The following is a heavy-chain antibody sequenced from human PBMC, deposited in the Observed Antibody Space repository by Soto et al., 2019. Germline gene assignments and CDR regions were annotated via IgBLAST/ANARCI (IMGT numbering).Heavy chain of an antibody. D-gene: IGHD2-2*01. CDR3: ARRVIVVVPAADTYYYYMDL. V-gene: IGHV3-11*01. CDR2: ISSSGSTI. J-gene: IGHJ6*03. Sequence: PGGSLRLSCAASGFTFSDYYMSWIRQAPGKGLEWVSYISSSGSTIYYADSVKGRFTISRDNAKNSLYLQMNSLRAEDTAVYYCARRVIVVVPAADTYYYYMDLWGKGTTVTVSS. CDR1: GFTFSDYY.